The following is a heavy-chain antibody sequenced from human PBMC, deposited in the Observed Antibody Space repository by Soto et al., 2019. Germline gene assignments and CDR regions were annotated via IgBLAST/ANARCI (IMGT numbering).Heavy chain of an antibody. CDR2: VSFNGHNK. CDR3: AKLMGSERTCGWFDP. V-gene: IGHV3-30*18. Sequence: QVQLVESGGGIVQPGTSLTLSCAGSGFTFSSYAFHWIRQAPGKGLEWVASVSFNGHNKYYGESVKGRFSVSRDNVKKSIYLQLNDVRAEDSAVYFCAKLMGSERTCGWFDPWGQVPLVSVSS. D-gene: IGHD2-21*01. CDR1: GFTFSSYA. J-gene: IGHJ5*02.